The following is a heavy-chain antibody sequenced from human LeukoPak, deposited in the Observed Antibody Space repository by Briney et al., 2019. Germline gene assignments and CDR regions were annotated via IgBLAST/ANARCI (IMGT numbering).Heavy chain of an antibody. Sequence: GGSLRLSCAASGFTVSTNYMTWVRQAPGKGLEWVSVIYSGGSTFYADSVKGRFTISSDNSKNTLYLQMNSLRAEDTAVYYCARASIAASGYYFDYWGQGTLVTVSS. CDR3: ARASIAASGYYFDY. CDR2: IYSGGST. J-gene: IGHJ4*02. CDR1: GFTVSTNY. D-gene: IGHD6-6*01. V-gene: IGHV3-66*02.